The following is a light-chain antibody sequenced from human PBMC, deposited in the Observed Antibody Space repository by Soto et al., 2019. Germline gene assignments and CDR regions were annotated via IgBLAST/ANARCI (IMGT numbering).Light chain of an antibody. CDR3: HQRSNWPPIT. Sequence: EIVLTQSPATLSLSPGERATHSCRASQSVSSYLAWYQQQPGQDPRLLIYDASNSATGIPARFSGSGSGTDFTRTISSLEPEDFAVYYCHQRSNWPPITFGQGTRLEIK. CDR2: DAS. CDR1: QSVSSY. J-gene: IGKJ5*01. V-gene: IGKV3-11*01.